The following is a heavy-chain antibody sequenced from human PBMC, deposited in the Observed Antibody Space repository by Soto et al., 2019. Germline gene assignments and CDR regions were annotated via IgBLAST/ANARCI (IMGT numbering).Heavy chain of an antibody. J-gene: IGHJ4*02. Sequence: GGSLRLSCAASGFSFTNFAMSWVRQAPGKGLEWVAGIGASGDITWYADSVKGRLSISRDNSKNTLYLQLNSLRFEDTAVYYCAKDDFTDRGDDYFAYWGPGTLVTVSS. V-gene: IGHV3-23*01. CDR1: GFSFTNFA. D-gene: IGHD2-21*02. CDR2: IGASGDIT. CDR3: AKDDFTDRGDDYFAY.